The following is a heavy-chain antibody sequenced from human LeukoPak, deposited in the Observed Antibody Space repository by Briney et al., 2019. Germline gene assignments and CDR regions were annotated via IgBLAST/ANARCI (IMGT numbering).Heavy chain of an antibody. J-gene: IGHJ4*02. D-gene: IGHD7-27*01. CDR3: ARGQGDWGKDY. CDR1: GYTFTGYS. V-gene: IGHV1-2*02. CDR2: INPDSGGT. Sequence: ASVKVSCKASGYTFTGYSIHWVRQAPGQGLEWMGRINPDSGGTNYAQKFQGRVAMTRDTSIVTAYMELRRLRSDDTAVYYCARGQGDWGKDYWGQGTLVTVS.